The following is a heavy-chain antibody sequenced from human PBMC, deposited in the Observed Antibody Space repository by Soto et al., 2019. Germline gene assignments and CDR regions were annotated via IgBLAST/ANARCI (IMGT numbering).Heavy chain of an antibody. V-gene: IGHV4-59*01. J-gene: IGHJ4*02. Sequence: SETKSLTCTVAGGYISSYGGSWIRKPPGKGLEWIGYIYYSGSTNYNPSLKSRVTISVDTSKNQFSLKLSSVTAADTAVYYCARGSGLYGLVIPFDYWGQGTLVTVSS. D-gene: IGHD3-10*01. CDR1: GGYISSYG. CDR2: IYYSGST. CDR3: ARGSGLYGLVIPFDY.